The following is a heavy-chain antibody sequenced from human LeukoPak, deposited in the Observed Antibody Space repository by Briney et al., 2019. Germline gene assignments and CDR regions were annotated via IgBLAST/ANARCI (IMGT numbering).Heavy chain of an antibody. CDR2: IYPGDSDT. Sequence: GESLKISCKGSGYSFTSCWIGWVRQMPGKGLEWMGIIYPGDSDTRYSPSFQGQVTISADKSISTAYLQWSSLKASDTAMYYCARQSGIYYDSSEKFDYWGQGTLVTVSS. CDR1: GYSFTSCW. J-gene: IGHJ4*02. V-gene: IGHV5-51*01. CDR3: ARQSGIYYDSSEKFDY. D-gene: IGHD3-22*01.